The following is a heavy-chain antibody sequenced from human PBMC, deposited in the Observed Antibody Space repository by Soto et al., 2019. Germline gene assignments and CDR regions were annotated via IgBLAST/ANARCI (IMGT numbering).Heavy chain of an antibody. J-gene: IGHJ3*02. CDR2: LSGSGGTT. CDR1: GFTFSSYA. V-gene: IGHV3-23*01. D-gene: IGHD3-22*01. CDR3: TTDPWYYYDSSGHYSPLHFDI. Sequence: GSLRLSCAASGFTFSSYAMSWVRQAPGKGLEWVSTLSGSGGTTYYADSVKGQFTISRDNSKSTLYLQMNSLKTEDTAVYYCTTDPWYYYDSSGHYSPLHFDIWGQGTMVTVSS.